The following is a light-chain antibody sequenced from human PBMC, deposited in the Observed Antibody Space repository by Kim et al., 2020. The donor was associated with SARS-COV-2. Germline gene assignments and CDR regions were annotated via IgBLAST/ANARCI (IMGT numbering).Light chain of an antibody. CDR2: QIS. J-gene: IGKJ2*01. V-gene: IGKV2-24*01. Sequence: DIVMTQTPLSSPVTLGQPASISCRSSQSLLNSDGNTYLSWLHQRPGQPPRLLIYQISNRFSGVPDRFTGSGAGTDFTLKISRVEADDVGIFYCMQATQFPRTFGQGTKLEI. CDR1: QSLLNSDGNTY. CDR3: MQATQFPRT.